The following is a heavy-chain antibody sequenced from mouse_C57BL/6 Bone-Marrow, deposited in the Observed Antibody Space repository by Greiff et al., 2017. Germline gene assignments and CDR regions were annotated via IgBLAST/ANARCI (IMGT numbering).Heavy chain of an antibody. CDR3: ASPSVVAHYYAMDY. J-gene: IGHJ4*01. D-gene: IGHD1-1*01. V-gene: IGHV5-6*02. CDR2: ISSGGSYT. CDR1: GFTFSSYG. Sequence: EVKLVESGGDLVKPGGSLKLSCAASGFTFSSYGMSWVRQTPDKRLEWVATISSGGSYTYYPDSVKGRFTISRDNAKNTLYLQMSSLKSEDTAMYYCASPSVVAHYYAMDYWGQGTSFTVSS.